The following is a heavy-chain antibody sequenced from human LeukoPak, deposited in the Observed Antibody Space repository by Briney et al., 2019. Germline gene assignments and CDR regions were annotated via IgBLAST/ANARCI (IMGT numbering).Heavy chain of an antibody. CDR3: ARGVEGAFDI. CDR1: GGSISSYY. CDR2: INHSGST. J-gene: IGHJ3*02. V-gene: IGHV4-34*01. Sequence: SETLSLTCTVSGGSISSYYWSWIRQPPGKGLEWIGEINHSGSTNYNPSLKSRVTISVDTSKNQFSLKLSSVTAADTAVYYCARGVEGAFDIWGQGTMVTVSS.